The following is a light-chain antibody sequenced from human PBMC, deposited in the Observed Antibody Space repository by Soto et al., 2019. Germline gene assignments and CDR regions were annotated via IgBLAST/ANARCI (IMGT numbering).Light chain of an antibody. Sequence: QSALTQPASVSGSPGQSITISCTGTSSDIGGYNYVSWYQHHPSQAPKLIIFEVSHRPSGVSNRFSGSKSGNTASLTISGLQTEDEADYYCTSYTRTRNLLFGGGTKLTVL. J-gene: IGLJ2*01. CDR3: TSYTRTRNLL. CDR1: SSDIGGYNY. CDR2: EVS. V-gene: IGLV2-14*01.